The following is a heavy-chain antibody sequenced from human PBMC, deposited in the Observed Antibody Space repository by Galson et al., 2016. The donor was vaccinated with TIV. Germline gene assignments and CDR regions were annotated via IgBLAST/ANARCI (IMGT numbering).Heavy chain of an antibody. D-gene: IGHD2-2*02. J-gene: IGHJ4*02. CDR1: GYTFVTYY. CDR2: IDPTSGGT. V-gene: IGHV1-46*01. CDR3: AVWSNIYFFAL. Sequence: SVKVSCKASGYTFVTYYMHWVRQAPGQGLEWVGVIDPTSGGTTYAQRFQGRVPMTRDTSTSTVYMDLSNLRSDATAVFYCAVWSNIYFFALWGQGTLITVSS.